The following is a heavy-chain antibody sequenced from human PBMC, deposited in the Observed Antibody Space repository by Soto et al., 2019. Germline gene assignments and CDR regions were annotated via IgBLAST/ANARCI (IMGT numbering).Heavy chain of an antibody. CDR3: ARTLYYYDSSGYYYPPPDWFDP. CDR1: GGSISSGDYS. J-gene: IGHJ5*02. Sequence: QVQLQESGPGLVKPSQTLSLTCTVSGGSISSGDYSWSWIRQPPGKGLEWIGYIYYSGRTYYNPSLKSRVTISVDTSKNQFSLKLSSVTAADTAGYYCARTLYYYDSSGYYYPPPDWFDPWGQGTLVTVSS. V-gene: IGHV4-30-4*01. CDR2: IYYSGRT. D-gene: IGHD3-22*01.